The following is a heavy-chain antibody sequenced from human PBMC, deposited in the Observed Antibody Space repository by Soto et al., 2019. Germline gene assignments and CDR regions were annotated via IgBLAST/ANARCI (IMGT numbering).Heavy chain of an antibody. CDR1: GRTFSSYA. J-gene: IGHJ5*02. D-gene: IGHD2-15*01. Sequence: SVKVSCKASGRTFSSYAISWVRQAPGQGLEWMGGIIPIFGTANYAQKFQGRVTITADESTSTAYMELSSLRSEDTAVYYSARDRLARLVAAPGQRRRWEGPWGEGTLVSVAS. CDR3: ARDRLARLVAAPGQRRRWEGP. V-gene: IGHV1-69*13. CDR2: IIPIFGTA.